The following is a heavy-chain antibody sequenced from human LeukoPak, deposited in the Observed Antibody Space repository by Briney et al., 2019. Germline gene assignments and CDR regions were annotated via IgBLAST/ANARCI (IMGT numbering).Heavy chain of an antibody. CDR3: ARDVYRFLRWNFDS. CDR1: GYTLNAYY. V-gene: IGHV1-2*02. Sequence: GASVKVSCKASGYTLNAYYTHWVRQAPGQGLEWIGWINPNSGRANYAQKFQGRVNMTRDTSVSAVHLELSGLRSNDTAVYFCARDVYRFLRWNFDSWGQGTLITVSS. J-gene: IGHJ5*01. D-gene: IGHD2-21*01. CDR2: INPNSGRA.